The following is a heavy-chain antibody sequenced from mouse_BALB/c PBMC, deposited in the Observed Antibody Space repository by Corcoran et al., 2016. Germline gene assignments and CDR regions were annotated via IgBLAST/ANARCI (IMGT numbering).Heavy chain of an antibody. CDR2: IDPANGNT. V-gene: IGHV14-3*02. D-gene: IGHD4-1*01. Sequence: EVQLQQSGAELVKPGASVKLSCTASGFNIKDTYMHWVKQRPEQGLEWIGRIDPANGNTKYDPKFQGKATITADTSSNTAYLQLRSLTSEDTAGYYCANWDWYFDVWAAGTTVTVSS. CDR1: GFNIKDTY. CDR3: ANWDWYFDV. J-gene: IGHJ1*01.